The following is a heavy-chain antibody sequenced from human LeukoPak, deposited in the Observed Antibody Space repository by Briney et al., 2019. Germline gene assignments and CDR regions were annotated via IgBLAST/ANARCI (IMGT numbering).Heavy chain of an antibody. CDR2: IYPGDSDT. CDR1: GYSFTSYW. J-gene: IGHJ5*02. D-gene: IGHD2-8*02. V-gene: IGHV5-51*01. CDR3: ARGAVVYAKGNWFDP. Sequence: GESLKISCKGSGYSFTSYWIGWVRQMPGKGLEWMGIIYPGDSDTRYSPSFQGQVTISADKSISTAYLQWSSLKASDTAMYYCARGAVVYAKGNWFDPWGQGTLVTVSS.